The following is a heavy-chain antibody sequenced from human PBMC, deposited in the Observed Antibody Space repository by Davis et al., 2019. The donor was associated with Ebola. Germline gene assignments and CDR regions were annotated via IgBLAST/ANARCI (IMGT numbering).Heavy chain of an antibody. D-gene: IGHD5-18*01. Sequence: HTGGSLRLSCAASGFTFSSYWMHWVRQAPGKGLEWVSRINSDGSSTPYADAVKGRFTISRDNAKNSLYLQMNTLRVEDTAIYYCVPGTWIRGQGTLVTVSS. V-gene: IGHV3-74*01. J-gene: IGHJ4*02. CDR1: GFTFSSYW. CDR2: INSDGSST. CDR3: VPGTWI.